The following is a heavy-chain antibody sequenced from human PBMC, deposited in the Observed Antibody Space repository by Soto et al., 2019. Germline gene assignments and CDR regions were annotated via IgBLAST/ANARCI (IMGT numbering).Heavy chain of an antibody. V-gene: IGHV1-8*01. D-gene: IGHD3-3*01. Sequence: ASVKVSCKASGYTFTSYDINWVRQATGQGLEWMGWMNPNSGNTGYAQKFQGRVTMTRNTSISTAYMELSSLRSEDTAVYYCARDLNGNFWNGYYTYYYYMDVWGKGTTVTVSS. CDR3: ARDLNGNFWNGYYTYYYYMDV. CDR2: MNPNSGNT. J-gene: IGHJ6*03. CDR1: GYTFTSYD.